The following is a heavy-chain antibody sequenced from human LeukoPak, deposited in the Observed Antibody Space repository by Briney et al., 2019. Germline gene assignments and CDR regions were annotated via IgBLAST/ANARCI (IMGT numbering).Heavy chain of an antibody. J-gene: IGHJ6*02. CDR3: AREFVAGTFDYYYGMDV. CDR2: IKQDGSEN. Sequence: GGSLRLSCAASGFTFSSYWMSWVRQAPGKGLEWVANIKQDGSENYYVDSVKGRFTISRDNAKNSLYLQMNSLRAEDTAVYYCAREFVAGTFDYYYGMDVWGQGTTVTVSS. CDR1: GFTFSSYW. D-gene: IGHD6-19*01. V-gene: IGHV3-7*01.